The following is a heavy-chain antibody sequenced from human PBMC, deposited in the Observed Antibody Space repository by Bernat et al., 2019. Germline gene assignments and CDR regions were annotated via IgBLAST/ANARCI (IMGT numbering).Heavy chain of an antibody. CDR2: ISGDGGST. CDR1: GFTFDDYA. D-gene: IGHD1/OR15-1a*01. Sequence: EVQLVESGGGVVQPGGSLRLSCAASGFTFDDYAMHWVRQAPGKGLEWVSLISGDGGSTYYADSVKGRFTISRDNSKNSLYLQMNSLRAEDTAVYYCARDSLLEHVFDYWGQGTLVTVSS. V-gene: IGHV3-43*02. J-gene: IGHJ4*02. CDR3: ARDSLLEHVFDY.